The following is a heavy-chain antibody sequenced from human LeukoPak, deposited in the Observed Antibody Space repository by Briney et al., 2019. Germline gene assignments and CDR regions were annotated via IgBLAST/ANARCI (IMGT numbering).Heavy chain of an antibody. V-gene: IGHV4-59*01. CDR2: IYYSGST. D-gene: IGHD4-17*01. Sequence: SETLSLTYTVPGGSMRSYYGSWIRQPPGKGLEWIGYIYYSGSTNYNPSLKSRVSISVDASKNQFSLKLSSVTAADTAVYYCARTGSTVTMLYPFDHWGQGTLVTVSS. J-gene: IGHJ4*02. CDR1: GGSMRSYY. CDR3: ARTGSTVTMLYPFDH.